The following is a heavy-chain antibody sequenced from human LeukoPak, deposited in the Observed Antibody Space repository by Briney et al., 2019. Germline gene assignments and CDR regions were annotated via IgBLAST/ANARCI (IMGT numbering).Heavy chain of an antibody. V-gene: IGHV3-7*01. Sequence: GGSLRLSCAVSGFTFSSYAMHWVRQAPGKGLEWVANMNPDGSQRNYVGSVKGRFTISRDSANNSVYLQMNSLRAEDTAFYYCARDSPRGRFDSWGQGTLVTVSS. J-gene: IGHJ4*02. CDR2: MNPDGSQR. CDR3: ARDSPRGRFDS. CDR1: GFTFSSYA.